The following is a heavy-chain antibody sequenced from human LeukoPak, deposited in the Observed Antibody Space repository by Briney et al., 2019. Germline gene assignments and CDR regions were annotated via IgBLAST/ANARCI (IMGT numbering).Heavy chain of an antibody. J-gene: IGHJ4*02. Sequence: PGRSLRLSCAASGFTFSSYGMHWVRQAPGKGLEWVAVISYDGSNKYYADSVKGRFTISRDNSKNTLYLQMNSLRAEDTAVYYCARDQGTATEFDYWGQGTLVTVSS. CDR3: ARDQGTATEFDY. V-gene: IGHV3-30*03. CDR2: ISYDGSNK. D-gene: IGHD5-18*01. CDR1: GFTFSSYG.